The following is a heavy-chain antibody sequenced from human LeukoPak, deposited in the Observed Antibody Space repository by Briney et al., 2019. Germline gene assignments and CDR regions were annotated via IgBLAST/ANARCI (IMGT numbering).Heavy chain of an antibody. D-gene: IGHD6-19*01. CDR1: GYTFTSYD. CDR2: MNPNSGNT. V-gene: IGHV1-8*01. CDR3: ARGGRGPRIAVAGTVFYY. J-gene: IGHJ4*02. Sequence: GASVKASCKASGYTFTSYDINWVRQATGQGLEWMGWMNPNSGNTGYAQKFQGRVTMTRNTSISTAYMELSSLRSEDTAVYYCARGGRGPRIAVAGTVFYYWGQGTLVTVSS.